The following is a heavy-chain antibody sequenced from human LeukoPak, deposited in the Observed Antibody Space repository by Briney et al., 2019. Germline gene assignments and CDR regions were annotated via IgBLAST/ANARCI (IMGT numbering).Heavy chain of an antibody. D-gene: IGHD3-22*01. CDR2: IIPIFGTA. J-gene: IGHJ4*02. CDR3: AREWEDYYDSSGYAYYFDY. Sequence: GASVKVSCKASGYTFTNYGISWVRQAPGQGLEWMGRIIPIFGTANYAQKFQGRVTITTDESTSTAYMELSSLRSEDTAVYYCAREWEDYYDSSGYAYYFDYWGQGTLVTVSS. CDR1: GYTFTNYG. V-gene: IGHV1-69*05.